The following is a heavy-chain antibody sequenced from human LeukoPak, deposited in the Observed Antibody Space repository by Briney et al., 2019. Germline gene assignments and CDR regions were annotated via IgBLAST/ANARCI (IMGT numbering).Heavy chain of an antibody. J-gene: IGHJ6*02. CDR1: GGSISSSSYY. V-gene: IGHV4-61*01. CDR2: IYYSGST. CDR3: AREGSYYYGMDV. Sequence: PSETLSLTCTVSGGSISSSSYYWSWIRQPPGKGLEWIGYIYYSGSTNYNPSLKSRVTISVDTSKNQFSLKLSSVTAADTAVYYCAREGSYYYGMDVWGQGTTVTVSS.